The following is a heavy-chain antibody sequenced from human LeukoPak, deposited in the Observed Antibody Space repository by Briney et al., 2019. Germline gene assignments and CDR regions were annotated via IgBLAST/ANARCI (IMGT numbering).Heavy chain of an antibody. CDR1: GFTFSSYA. D-gene: IGHD3-10*01. J-gene: IGHJ3*02. V-gene: IGHV3-23*01. CDR2: ISGSGGST. Sequence: GGSLRLSCAASGFTFSSYAVSWVRQAPGKGLEWVSAISGSGGSTYYADSVKGRFTISRDNSKNTLYLQMNSLRAEDTAVYYCAKYRITRVRGVPNDAFDIWGQGTMVTVSS. CDR3: AKYRITRVRGVPNDAFDI.